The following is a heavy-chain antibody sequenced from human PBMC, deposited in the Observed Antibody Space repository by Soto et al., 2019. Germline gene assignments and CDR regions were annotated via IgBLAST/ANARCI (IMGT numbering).Heavy chain of an antibody. CDR3: ARGGGRTYYVPRVTDYYYYYMDV. D-gene: IGHD3-10*02. CDR1: GGSFSGYY. J-gene: IGHJ6*03. V-gene: IGHV4-34*01. CDR2: INHSGST. Sequence: QVQLQQWGAGLLKPSETLSLTCAVYGGSFSGYYWSWIRQPPGKGLGWIGEINHSGSTNYNPSLKSRVTISVDTSKNQFSLKLSSVTAADTAVYYCARGGGRTYYVPRVTDYYYYYMDVWGKGTTVTVSS.